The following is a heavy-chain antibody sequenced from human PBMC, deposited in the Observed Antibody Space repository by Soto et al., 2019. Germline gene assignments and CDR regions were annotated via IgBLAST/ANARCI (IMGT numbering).Heavy chain of an antibody. D-gene: IGHD3-3*01. V-gene: IGHV3-23*01. CDR3: ATVRG. Sequence: PGGSLRLSCAGSGFTFSSYALNWVRQAPGKGLEWVSASSGTGVNSYYADSVRGRFTVSRDNSKNTLYLQINSLRAEDTAVYYCATVRGWGQGTLVTVSS. CDR1: GFTFSSYA. J-gene: IGHJ4*02. CDR2: SSGTGVNS.